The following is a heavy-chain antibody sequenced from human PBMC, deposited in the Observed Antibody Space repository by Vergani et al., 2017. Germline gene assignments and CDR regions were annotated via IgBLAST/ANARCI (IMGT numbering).Heavy chain of an antibody. CDR3: ARESIAGGDAFDI. J-gene: IGHJ3*02. Sequence: EVQLMESGGGLVQPGGSLRPSCAASGFTVSSNYMSWVRQAPGKGLEWVSVIYSGGSTYYADSVKSPFTISRDNSKITLYLQMNSLRAEDTAVYYCARESIAGGDAFDIWGQGTMVTVSS. CDR1: GFTVSSNY. D-gene: IGHD1-26*01. CDR2: IYSGGST. V-gene: IGHV3-66*02.